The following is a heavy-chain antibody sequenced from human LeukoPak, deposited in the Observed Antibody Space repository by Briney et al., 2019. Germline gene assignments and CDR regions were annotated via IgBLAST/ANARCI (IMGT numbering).Heavy chain of an antibody. J-gene: IGHJ4*02. CDR1: GRLISSSY. CDR3: ARLQYTGNNYPEY. Sequence: SETLSLTCTLAGRLISSSYWSWIRQPPGKGLEWIASIYGSGSTNYNPSLKSRVAISVETSKNPSSLNLSSVTAADTAMYYCARLQYTGNNYPEYWGQGILVTVSS. V-gene: IGHV4-59*08. D-gene: IGHD1-26*01. CDR2: IYGSGST.